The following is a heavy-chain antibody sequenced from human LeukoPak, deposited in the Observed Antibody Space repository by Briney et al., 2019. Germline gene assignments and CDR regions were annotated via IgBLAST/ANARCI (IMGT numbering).Heavy chain of an antibody. J-gene: IGHJ6*02. V-gene: IGHV3-30-3*01. CDR3: ARDLWDSGSYYGMDV. Sequence: PGGSLRLSCAASGFTFSSYAMHWVRQAPGKGLEWVAVISYDGSNKYYADSVKGRFTISRDNSKNTLYLQMNSLRAEDTAVYYCARDLWDSGSYYGMDVWGQGTTVTVSS. CDR2: ISYDGSNK. D-gene: IGHD1-26*01. CDR1: GFTFSSYA.